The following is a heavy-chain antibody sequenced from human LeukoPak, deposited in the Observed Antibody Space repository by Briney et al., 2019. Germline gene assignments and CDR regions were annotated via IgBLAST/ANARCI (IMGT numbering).Heavy chain of an antibody. V-gene: IGHV3-23*01. J-gene: IGHJ4*02. Sequence: GGSLRLSCVASGITFSNYAVSWVRQAPEKGLDWVSVISGSAHKIRYADSVKGRFTISRDNSENIVYLQMNNLRAEATAVYYCAGRVTGYSSGYVYWGQGPLVTVSS. CDR1: GITFSNYA. CDR3: AGRVTGYSSGYVY. CDR2: ISGSAHKI. D-gene: IGHD5-18*01.